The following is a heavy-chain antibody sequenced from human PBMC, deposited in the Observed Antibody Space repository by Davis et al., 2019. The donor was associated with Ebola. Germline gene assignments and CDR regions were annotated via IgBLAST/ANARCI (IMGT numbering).Heavy chain of an antibody. J-gene: IGHJ4*02. V-gene: IGHV3-74*01. CDR2: INSAGSST. CDR3: AKAPWDWDFDY. Sequence: GESLKISCAASGFLFRSYVMRWVRQAPGKGLVWVSRINSAGSSTSYADSVKGRFTISRDNAKNTLYLQMNSLRAEDTAVYYCAKAPWDWDFDYWGQGTLVTVSS. CDR1: GFLFRSYV. D-gene: IGHD3/OR15-3a*01.